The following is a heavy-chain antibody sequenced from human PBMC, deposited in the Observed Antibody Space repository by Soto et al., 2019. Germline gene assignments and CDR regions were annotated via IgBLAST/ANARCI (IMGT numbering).Heavy chain of an antibody. V-gene: IGHV1-46*01. CDR2: INPSGGST. D-gene: IGHD2-15*01. CDR1: GYTFTSYY. Sequence: AASVKVSCKASGYTFTSYYMHWVRQAPGQGLEWMGIINPSGGSTSYAQKFQGRVTMTRDTSTSTVYMELSSLRSEDTAVYYCARGGVVAARRLYYYGMDVWGQGTTVTVSS. J-gene: IGHJ6*02. CDR3: ARGGVVAARRLYYYGMDV.